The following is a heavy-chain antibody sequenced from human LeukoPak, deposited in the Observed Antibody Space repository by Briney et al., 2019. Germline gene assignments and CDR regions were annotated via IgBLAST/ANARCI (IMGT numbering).Heavy chain of an antibody. CDR1: GGSFSGYY. CDR3: ASPTTRWLQWEVGAPYGMDV. CDR2: IYYSGST. Sequence: SETLSLTCAVYGGSFSGYYWSWIRQPPGKGLEWIGSIYYSGSTYYNPSLKSRVTISVDTSKNQFSLKLSSVTAADTAVYYCASPTTRWLQWEVGAPYGMDVWGQGTTVTVSS. J-gene: IGHJ6*02. V-gene: IGHV4-34*01. D-gene: IGHD5-24*01.